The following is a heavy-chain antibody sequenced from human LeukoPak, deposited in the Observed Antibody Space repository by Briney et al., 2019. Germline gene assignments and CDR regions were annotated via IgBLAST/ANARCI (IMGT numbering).Heavy chain of an antibody. J-gene: IGHJ4*02. CDR2: ISYDQGDK. Sequence: PGTSLRLSCEATGFTFETYGMHWVRQAPGKGLEWVAVISYDQGDKYYADSVKGRFTISRDNSKNMLYLQMNSLRTDDTAVYYCARGHRRGLELRGFDYWGQGTLVTVSS. D-gene: IGHD1-7*01. CDR1: GFTFETYG. CDR3: ARGHRRGLELRGFDY. V-gene: IGHV3-30*03.